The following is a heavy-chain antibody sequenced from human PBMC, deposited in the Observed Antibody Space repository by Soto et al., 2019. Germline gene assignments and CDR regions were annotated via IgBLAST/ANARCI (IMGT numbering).Heavy chain of an antibody. Sequence: QVQLQESGPGLVKPSQTLSLTCTVSGGSISSGNYYWSWIRQPPGKGLEWIGFISYSGTTHYSASLRSRVSISVDTSKNQFSLELSSVTAADTAVYYCATMGTTVTGLYYFDYWGQGTLVTVSS. CDR3: ATMGTTVTGLYYFDY. J-gene: IGHJ4*02. D-gene: IGHD4-17*01. CDR2: ISYSGTT. V-gene: IGHV4-30-4*01. CDR1: GGSISSGNYY.